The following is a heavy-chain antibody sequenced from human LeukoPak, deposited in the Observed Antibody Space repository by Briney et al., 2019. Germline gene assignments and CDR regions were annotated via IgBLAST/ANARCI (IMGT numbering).Heavy chain of an antibody. J-gene: IGHJ4*02. CDR3: ARSDDWNSGAFDY. CDR1: GGSISSSSYY. CDR2: IYYSGST. V-gene: IGHV4-39*07. D-gene: IGHD1-7*01. Sequence: PSETLSLTCTVSGGSISSSSYYWGWLRQPPGRGGEGIGSIYYSGSTYYNPSLKSRVTISGDTSKNHLSLKLSSVTAADTAVYYCARSDDWNSGAFDYWGQGTLVTVSS.